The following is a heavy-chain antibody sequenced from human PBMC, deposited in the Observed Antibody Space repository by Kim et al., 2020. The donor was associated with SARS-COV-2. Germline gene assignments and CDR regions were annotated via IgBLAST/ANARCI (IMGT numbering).Heavy chain of an antibody. CDR3: AKDRWGGVLDY. D-gene: IGHD3-16*01. CDR2: T. V-gene: IGHV3-23*01. J-gene: IGHJ4*01. Sequence: TYYADAVKGRFTISRDNSKNPLYLQMNSLRAEDTAVYYCAKDRWGGVLDYWGHGTLVTVSS.